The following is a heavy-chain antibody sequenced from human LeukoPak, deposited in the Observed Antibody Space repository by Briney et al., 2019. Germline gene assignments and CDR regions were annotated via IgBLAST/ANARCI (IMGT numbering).Heavy chain of an antibody. V-gene: IGHV1-46*01. CDR1: GYTFTGYY. CDR3: ARASDTAMGDY. CDR2: INPSGGSA. Sequence: GASVKVSCKASGYTFTGYYMHWVRQAPGQGLEWMGIINPSGGSASYAQKFQGRVTMTRDTSTSTVYMELSSLRSEDTAVYYCARASDTAMGDYWGQGTLVTVSS. J-gene: IGHJ4*02. D-gene: IGHD5-18*01.